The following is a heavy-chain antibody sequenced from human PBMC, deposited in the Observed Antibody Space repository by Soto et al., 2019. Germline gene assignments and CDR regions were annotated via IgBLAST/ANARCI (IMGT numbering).Heavy chain of an antibody. V-gene: IGHV4-30-4*01. D-gene: IGHD3-10*01. Sequence: TLSLTCSVSGDSISNLDYFWAWIRQPPGQALEYIGYIYKSATTYYNPSFESRVAISVDTSKSQFSLNVTSVTAADTAVYFCARGRYCLTGRCFPKWFDYRGQGALGAV. CDR3: ARGRYCLTGRCFPKWFDY. CDR2: IYKSATT. J-gene: IGHJ4*02. CDR1: GDSISNLDYF.